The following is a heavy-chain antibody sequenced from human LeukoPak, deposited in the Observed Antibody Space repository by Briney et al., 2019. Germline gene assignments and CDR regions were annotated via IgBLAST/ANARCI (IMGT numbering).Heavy chain of an antibody. CDR1: GFIFSTYW. CDR3: AAYNSDSGGFDY. J-gene: IGHJ4*02. V-gene: IGHV3-7*01. Sequence: EPGGSLRLSGAASGFIFSTYWMTWVRQAPGKGLEWVANIKQDGSEKYYVDSVKGRFTISRDTAKTSLYLEMNSLRAEVTAVYYCAAYNSDSGGFDYWGQGTLVTVSS. D-gene: IGHD6-19*01. CDR2: IKQDGSEK.